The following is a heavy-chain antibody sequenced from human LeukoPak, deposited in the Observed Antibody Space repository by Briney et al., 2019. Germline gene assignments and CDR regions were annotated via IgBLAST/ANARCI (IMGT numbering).Heavy chain of an antibody. Sequence: ASVKVSCKASGYTFTSYGISWVRQAPGQGLEWMGWISAYNGNTNYAQKLQGRVTMTTDTSTSTAYMELRSLRSDDTAAYYCARDRRYYDSSGYFAGNYFDYWGQGTLVTVSS. V-gene: IGHV1-18*01. CDR2: ISAYNGNT. CDR1: GYTFTSYG. J-gene: IGHJ4*02. CDR3: ARDRRYYDSSGYFAGNYFDY. D-gene: IGHD3-22*01.